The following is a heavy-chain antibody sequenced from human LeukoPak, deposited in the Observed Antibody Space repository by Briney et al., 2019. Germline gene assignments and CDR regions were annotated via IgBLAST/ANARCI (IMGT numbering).Heavy chain of an antibody. CDR3: ARAGGFFSPFGY. Sequence: SQTLSLTCTVSGGSISSGGYYWSWIRQHPGDGLEWIGYIYYSGSTYYNPSLKSRVTISIDTSKNHFSLKLSSVTAADTAVYYCARAGGFFSPFGYWGQGTLVTVTS. CDR2: IYYSGST. CDR1: GGSISSGGYY. D-gene: IGHD3-16*01. V-gene: IGHV4-31*02. J-gene: IGHJ4*02.